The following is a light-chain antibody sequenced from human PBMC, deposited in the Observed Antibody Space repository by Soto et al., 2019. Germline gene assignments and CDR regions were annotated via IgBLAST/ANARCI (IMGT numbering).Light chain of an antibody. CDR2: DAS. Sequence: EIVLTQSPATLSLSPGERATLSCRASQSVSSRLGWYQQKPGQAPRLLIYDASNRATGIPARFSGSGSGTDFTLTISRLDPYASSVYYCQQRSNWPITFGQGTRLEIK. J-gene: IGKJ5*01. V-gene: IGKV3-11*01. CDR3: QQRSNWPIT. CDR1: QSVSSR.